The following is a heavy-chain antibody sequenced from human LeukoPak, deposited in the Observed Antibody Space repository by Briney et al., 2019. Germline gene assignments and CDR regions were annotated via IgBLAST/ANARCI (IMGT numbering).Heavy chain of an antibody. J-gene: IGHJ4*02. V-gene: IGHV4-61*01. CDR1: GGSVSRGNYY. D-gene: IGHD3-10*01. Sequence: SETLSLSCTVSGGSVSRGNYYWSWIRQPPGKGLEWIGYIYNSGITHYNPSLKSRVTISVDTSKNQFSLKLSSVTAADTAVYYCARRASGSGSYYWGQGTLVTVSS. CDR2: IYNSGIT. CDR3: ARRASGSGSYY.